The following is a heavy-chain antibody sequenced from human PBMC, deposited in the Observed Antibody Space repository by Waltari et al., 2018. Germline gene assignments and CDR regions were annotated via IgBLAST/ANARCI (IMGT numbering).Heavy chain of an antibody. CDR1: GYRFSDYW. J-gene: IGHJ3*02. CDR3: ARGGSSSNSGAFDI. D-gene: IGHD6-6*01. Sequence: EVQLVQSGAEVKKPGDSLRISCKGSGYRFSDYWVAWVRQMPGKGLEWMGIIYPDDSDTIYSPSLHGQVTISADKSIASAYLQWSSLKASDTAIYYCARGGSSSNSGAFDIWGQGTMVTVSS. CDR2: IYPDDSDT. V-gene: IGHV5-51*01.